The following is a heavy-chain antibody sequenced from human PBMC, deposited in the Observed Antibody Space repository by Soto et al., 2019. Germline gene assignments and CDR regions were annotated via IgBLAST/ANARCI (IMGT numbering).Heavy chain of an antibody. J-gene: IGHJ4*02. CDR1: GGSISSGDYY. D-gene: IGHD5-18*01. Sequence: SETLSLTCTVSGGSISSGDYYWSWIRRPPGKGLEWIGYIYYSGSTYYNPSLKSRVTISVDTSKNQFSLKLSSVTAADTAVYYCARVSTAMEFDYWGQGTLVTVSS. CDR3: ARVSTAMEFDY. CDR2: IYYSGST. V-gene: IGHV4-30-4*01.